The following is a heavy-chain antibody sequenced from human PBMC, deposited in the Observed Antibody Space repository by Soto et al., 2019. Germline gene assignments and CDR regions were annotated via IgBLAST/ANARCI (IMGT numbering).Heavy chain of an antibody. CDR2: IYYSGST. V-gene: IGHV4-59*01. CDR1: GGSISSYY. D-gene: IGHD6-19*01. J-gene: IGHJ4*02. Sequence: SETLSLTCTVSGGSISSYYWSWIRQPPGKGLEWIGYIYYSGSTNYNPSLKSRVTISVDTSKNQFSLKLSSVTAADTAVYYCARAVGSSGWYLNFDYWGQGTLVTVSS. CDR3: ARAVGSSGWYLNFDY.